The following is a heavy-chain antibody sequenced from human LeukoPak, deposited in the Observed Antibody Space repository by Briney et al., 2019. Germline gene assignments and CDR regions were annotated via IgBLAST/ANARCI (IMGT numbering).Heavy chain of an antibody. J-gene: IGHJ5*02. CDR2: INPNSGGT. D-gene: IGHD2-2*01. V-gene: IGHV1-2*02. Sequence: ASVKVSCKASGYTFIDYYMHWVRQAPGQGPEWMGWINPNSGGTNYAQKFQGRVTMSRDTSISTAYMELSRLRSDDTAVYFCARGCSSTSCYSYGDWFDPWGQGTLVTVSS. CDR1: GYTFIDYY. CDR3: ARGCSSTSCYSYGDWFDP.